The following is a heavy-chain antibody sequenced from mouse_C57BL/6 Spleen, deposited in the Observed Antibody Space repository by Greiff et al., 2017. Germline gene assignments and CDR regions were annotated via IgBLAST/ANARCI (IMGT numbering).Heavy chain of an antibody. Sequence: QVQLQQSGPELVKPGASVKISCKASGYAFSSSWMNWVKQRPGKGLEWIGRIYPGDGDTNYNGKFKGQATLTADKSSSTAYMQLSSLTSEDSAVYFCARSNDYDGYYFDYWGQGTTLTVSA. CDR1: GYAFSSSW. CDR3: ARSNDYDGYYFDY. V-gene: IGHV1-82*01. J-gene: IGHJ2*01. D-gene: IGHD2-4*01. CDR2: IYPGDGDT.